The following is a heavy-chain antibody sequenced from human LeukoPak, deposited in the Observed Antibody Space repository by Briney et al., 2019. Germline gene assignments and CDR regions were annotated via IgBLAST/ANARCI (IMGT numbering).Heavy chain of an antibody. CDR3: ARVNGGDFDY. Sequence: SETLSLTCTLSGGSISTYYWSWIRQPPGKGLEWIGYIYYSVSANYNPSLKSRVTISVDTSKNQFSLKLSSVTAADTAVYYCARVNGGDFDYWGQGTLVTVSS. D-gene: IGHD4-23*01. J-gene: IGHJ4*02. CDR2: IYYSVSA. CDR1: GGSISTYY. V-gene: IGHV4-59*01.